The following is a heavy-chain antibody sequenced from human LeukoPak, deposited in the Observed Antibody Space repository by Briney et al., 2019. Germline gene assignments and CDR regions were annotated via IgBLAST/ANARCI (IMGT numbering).Heavy chain of an antibody. CDR1: GFTFSSYS. D-gene: IGHD3-10*01. CDR3: ARVGYYGSGSYKLIYYYYMDV. Sequence: GGSLRLSCAASGFTFSSYSMNWVRQAPGKGLGWVSYISSSSSTIYYADSVKGRFTISRDNAKNSLYLQMNSLRAEDTAVYYCARVGYYGSGSYKLIYYYYMDVWGKGTTVTVSS. V-gene: IGHV3-48*01. J-gene: IGHJ6*03. CDR2: ISSSSSTI.